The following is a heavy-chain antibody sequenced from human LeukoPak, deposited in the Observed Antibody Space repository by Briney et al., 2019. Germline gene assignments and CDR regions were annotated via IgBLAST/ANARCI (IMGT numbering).Heavy chain of an antibody. CDR1: GYTFTTYG. D-gene: IGHD2-15*01. CDR2: ISGNNGNT. Sequence: ASVKVSCKASGYTFTTYGISWVRQAPGQGLEWMGWISGNNGNTNYAQKFQGRVTMTTDTSTSTAYMEVRSLRSDDTAVYYCARDQTPFYWGQGSLVTVSS. V-gene: IGHV1-18*01. CDR3: ARDQTPFY. J-gene: IGHJ4*02.